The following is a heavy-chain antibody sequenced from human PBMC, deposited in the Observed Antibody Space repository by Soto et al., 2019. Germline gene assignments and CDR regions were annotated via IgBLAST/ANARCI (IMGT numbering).Heavy chain of an antibody. Sequence: GGSLRLSCAASGFTFSSYGMHWVRQAPGKGLEWVAVISYDGSNKYYADSVKGRFTISRDNSKNTLYLQMNSLRAEDTAVYYCANGGGDYEGYLDYWGQGTLVTVSS. D-gene: IGHD4-17*01. CDR2: ISYDGSNK. J-gene: IGHJ4*02. CDR1: GFTFSSYG. CDR3: ANGGGDYEGYLDY. V-gene: IGHV3-30*18.